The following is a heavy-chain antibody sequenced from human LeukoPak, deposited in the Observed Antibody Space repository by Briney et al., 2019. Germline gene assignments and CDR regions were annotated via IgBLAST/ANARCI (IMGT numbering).Heavy chain of an antibody. J-gene: IGHJ4*02. D-gene: IGHD6-19*01. CDR2: IYHSGST. CDR3: ARGDSIAVAGIAGFDY. V-gene: IGHV4-30-2*01. Sequence: SETLSLTCTVSGGSISSGGYYWSWIRQPPGKGLEWIGYIYHSGSTYYNPSLKSRVTISVDRSKNQFSLKLSSVTAADTAVYYCARGDSIAVAGIAGFDYWGQGTLVTVSS. CDR1: GGSISSGGYY.